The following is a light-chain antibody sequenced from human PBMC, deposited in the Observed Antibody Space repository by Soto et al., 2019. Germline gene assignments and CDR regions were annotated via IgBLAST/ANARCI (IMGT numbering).Light chain of an antibody. CDR2: DVS. Sequence: QSALTQPASVSGSPGQSITISCTGTSSDVGGYNYVSWYQQHPGKAPKLMIYDVSNRPSGVSNRFSGSKSGNTASLTISGLQAEDEADYYCSSYTSSSGGVFGGGTKRTVL. CDR1: SSDVGGYNY. CDR3: SSYTSSSGGV. V-gene: IGLV2-14*01. J-gene: IGLJ2*01.